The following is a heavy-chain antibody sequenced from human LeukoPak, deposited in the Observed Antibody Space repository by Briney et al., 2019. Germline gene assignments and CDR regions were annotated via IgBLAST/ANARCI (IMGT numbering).Heavy chain of an antibody. D-gene: IGHD6-13*01. J-gene: IGHJ4*02. CDR1: GFTFSSYA. CDR2: IKSKTDGGTT. V-gene: IGHV3-15*01. Sequence: KPGRSLRLSCAASGFTFSSYAMHWVRQAPGKGLEWVGRIKSKTDGGTTDYAAPVKGRFTISRDDSKNTLYLQMNSLKTEDTAVYYCTTDAGYSSRWYNYWGQGTLVTVSS. CDR3: TTDAGYSSRWYNY.